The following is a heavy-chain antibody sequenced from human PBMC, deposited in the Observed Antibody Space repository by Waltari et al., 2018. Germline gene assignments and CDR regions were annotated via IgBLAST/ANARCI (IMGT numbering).Heavy chain of an antibody. D-gene: IGHD6-19*01. Sequence: QVQLVQSGAEVKKPGSSVKVYCKASGGTFSSYAISWVRQAPGQGLEWMGGIIPIFGTANYAQKFQGRVTITTDESTSTAYMELSSLRSEDTAVYYCARDAAKSQWLVSFDYWGQGTLVTVSS. CDR1: GGTFSSYA. J-gene: IGHJ4*02. CDR3: ARDAAKSQWLVSFDY. V-gene: IGHV1-69*05. CDR2: IIPIFGTA.